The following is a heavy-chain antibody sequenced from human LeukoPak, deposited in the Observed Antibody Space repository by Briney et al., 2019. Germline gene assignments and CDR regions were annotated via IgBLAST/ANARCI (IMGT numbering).Heavy chain of an antibody. CDR3: AKRGNPAVGHHYLDV. Sequence: GGSLRLSCAASGFTLSNYDMSWVRQAPGKGLEWVSSITLSGGSTFYADSVKGRFTISRDNSKNTLYLQMNSLGAEDTAVYYCAKRGNPAVGHHYLDVWGEGTTVSVSS. CDR1: GFTLSNYD. J-gene: IGHJ6*03. V-gene: IGHV3-23*01. CDR2: ITLSGGST. D-gene: IGHD2-2*01.